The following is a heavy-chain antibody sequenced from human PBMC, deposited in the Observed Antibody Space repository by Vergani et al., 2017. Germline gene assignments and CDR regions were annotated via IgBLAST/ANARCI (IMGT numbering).Heavy chain of an antibody. V-gene: IGHV1-69*18. CDR2: IIPIFGTA. D-gene: IGHD6-19*01. CDR3: ERERSKSGAWLVDLPHGPHYFDY. CDR1: GGTFSSYA. J-gene: IGHJ4*02. Sequence: QVQLVQSGAEVKKPGSSVKVSCKASGGTFSSYAISWVRQAPGQGLEWMGRIIPIFGTANYAQKFQGRVTITADESTSTAYRELSSLRSEDTAVYYCERERSKSGAWLVDLPHGPHYFDYWGQGTLVTVS.